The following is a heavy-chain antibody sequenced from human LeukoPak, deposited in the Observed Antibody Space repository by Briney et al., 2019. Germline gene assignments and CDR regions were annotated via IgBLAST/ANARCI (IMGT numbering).Heavy chain of an antibody. D-gene: IGHD5-24*01. Sequence: SETLSLTCTVSGGSISSGGYYWSWIRQHPGKGLEWIGYIYYSGSTYYNPSLKSRVTISVDTSKNQFSLKLSSVTAADTAVYHCARERWVYDWFDPWGQGTLVTVSS. CDR1: GGSISSGGYY. CDR3: ARERWVYDWFDP. J-gene: IGHJ5*02. CDR2: IYYSGST. V-gene: IGHV4-31*03.